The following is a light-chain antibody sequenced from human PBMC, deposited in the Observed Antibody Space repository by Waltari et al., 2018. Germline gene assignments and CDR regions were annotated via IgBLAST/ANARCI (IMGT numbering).Light chain of an antibody. CDR1: ALPRQY. CDR3: QSTDNSGTYVV. J-gene: IGLJ2*01. V-gene: IGLV3-25*03. Sequence: SYELTQPPSVSVSPGQTARITCSGDALPRQYSFWYQQRSGQAPVLVIYKDTERPSGIPERFAGSSSGTRVTLTISGVQSQYEADYYCQSTDNSGTYVVFGGGTKLTVL. CDR2: KDT.